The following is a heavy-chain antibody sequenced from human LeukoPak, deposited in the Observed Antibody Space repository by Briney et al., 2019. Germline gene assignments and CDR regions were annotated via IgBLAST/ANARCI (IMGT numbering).Heavy chain of an antibody. CDR1: GFTFSSYN. J-gene: IGHJ4*02. V-gene: IGHV3-21*01. CDR2: ISSSSSYI. CDR3: ASDYPDYGGNNLFDY. Sequence: GGSLRLSCAASGFTFSSYNMIWVRQAPGKGLEWVSSISSSSSYIYYADSVKGRFTITRDNAKNSLYLRMNSLRAEDTAVYYCASDYPDYGGNNLFDYWGQGTLVTVSS. D-gene: IGHD4-23*01.